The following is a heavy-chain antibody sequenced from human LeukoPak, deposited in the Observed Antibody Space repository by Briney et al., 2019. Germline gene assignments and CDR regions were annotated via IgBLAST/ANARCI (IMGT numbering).Heavy chain of an antibody. J-gene: IGHJ4*02. CDR1: GFTFSDYY. CDR2: IGRSGTTI. V-gene: IGHV3-11*04. CDR3: ARDLTEYYFDY. D-gene: IGHD3-10*01. Sequence: PGGSLRLSCAASGFTFSDYYMSWIRQAPGKGLEWVSYIGRSGTTIHYADSVKGRFTISRDNAKNSLYLQMNSLRAEDTAVYYCARDLTEYYFDYWGQGTLVTVSS.